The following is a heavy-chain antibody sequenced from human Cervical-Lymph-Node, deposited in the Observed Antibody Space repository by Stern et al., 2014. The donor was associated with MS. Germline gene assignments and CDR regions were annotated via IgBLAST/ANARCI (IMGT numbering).Heavy chain of an antibody. V-gene: IGHV1-69*01. CDR3: AREGTETAVAAFDL. CDR2: IIPIFNTA. Sequence: QMQLVQSGAEVRKPGSSVKVSCKASGGTFSSHSFSWVRQAPGQGLEWMGQIIPIFNTANYAQKFQGRVTMTADGSTSTVSMELSSLRSEDTAVYYCAREGTETAVAAFDLWGQGTLVTVSS. CDR1: GGTFSSHS. J-gene: IGHJ4*02. D-gene: IGHD6-19*01.